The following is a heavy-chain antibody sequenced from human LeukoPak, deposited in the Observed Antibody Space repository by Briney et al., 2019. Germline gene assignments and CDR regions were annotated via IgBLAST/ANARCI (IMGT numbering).Heavy chain of an antibody. Sequence: SETLSLTCTVSGGSISSYYWSWIRQPPGKGLEWIGYIYYSGSTNSSPSLKSRVTISVDTSKNQFSLKLNSVTAADTAVYYCASFYCSGGSCYQYFSYYYMDVWGKGTTVTISS. V-gene: IGHV4-59*08. J-gene: IGHJ6*03. D-gene: IGHD2-15*01. CDR1: GGSISSYY. CDR3: ASFYCSGGSCYQYFSYYYMDV. CDR2: IYYSGST.